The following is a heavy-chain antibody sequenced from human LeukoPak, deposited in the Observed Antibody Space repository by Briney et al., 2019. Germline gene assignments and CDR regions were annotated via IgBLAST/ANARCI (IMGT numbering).Heavy chain of an antibody. CDR3: ARVRYCDSTSCYFADY. D-gene: IGHD2-2*01. Sequence: AGSLRLSCAASGFTFGRYWMSWVRQAPGKGPEWVANIKEDGTEKYYVDSEKGRFTVSRDSAKTSLYLQMNSLSPEDTAVFYCARVRYCDSTSCYFADYWGQGTLVTVSS. J-gene: IGHJ4*02. V-gene: IGHV3-7*04. CDR1: GFTFGRYW. CDR2: IKEDGTEK.